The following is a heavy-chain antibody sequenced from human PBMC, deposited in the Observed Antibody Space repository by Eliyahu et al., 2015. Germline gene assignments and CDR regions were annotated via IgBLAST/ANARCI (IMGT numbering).Heavy chain of an antibody. CDR2: INHSGST. CDR1: GGSFSGYY. V-gene: IGHV4-34*01. D-gene: IGHD5-12*01. Sequence: QVQLQQWGAGLLKPSXXLSLTCAVXGGSFSGYYWXWIRQPPGKGLEWIGEINHSGSTNYNPSLKSRVTISVDTSKNQFSLKLSSVTAADTAVYYCARTSFSGYDPGWFDPWGQGTLVTVSS. CDR3: ARTSFSGYDPGWFDP. J-gene: IGHJ5*02.